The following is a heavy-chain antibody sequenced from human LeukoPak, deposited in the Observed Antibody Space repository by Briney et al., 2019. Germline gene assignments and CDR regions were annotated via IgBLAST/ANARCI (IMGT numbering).Heavy chain of an antibody. D-gene: IGHD3-10*01. CDR2: ISGSGGST. CDR1: GFTFSSYA. CDR3: AKDPYYYGSGSYYNGPPLGY. J-gene: IGHJ4*02. V-gene: IGHV3-23*01. Sequence: GGSLRLSCAASGFTFSSYAMSWVRQAPGKRLEWVSAISGSGGSTYYADSVKGRFTISRDNSKNTLYLQMNSLRAEDTAVYYCAKDPYYYGSGSYYNGPPLGYWGQGTLVTVSS.